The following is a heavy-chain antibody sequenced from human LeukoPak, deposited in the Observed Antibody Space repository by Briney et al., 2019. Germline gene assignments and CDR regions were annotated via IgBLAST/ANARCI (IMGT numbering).Heavy chain of an antibody. Sequence: SETLSLTRTVSGGSISSYYWSWIRQPPGKGLEWIGYIYYSGSTNYNPSLKSRVTISVDTSKNQFSLKLSSVTAADTAVYYCARVVHQYYDFWSGYPDNWFDPWGQGTLVTVSS. CDR3: ARVVHQYYDFWSGYPDNWFDP. D-gene: IGHD3-3*01. CDR1: GGSISSYY. J-gene: IGHJ5*02. V-gene: IGHV4-59*01. CDR2: IYYSGST.